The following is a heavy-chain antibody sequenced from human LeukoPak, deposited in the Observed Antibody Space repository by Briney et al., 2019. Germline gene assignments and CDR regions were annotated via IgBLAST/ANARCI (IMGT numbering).Heavy chain of an antibody. CDR2: IYHSGST. D-gene: IGHD3-3*01. Sequence: PSETLSLTCAVSGGSISSGGYSWSWIRQPPGKGLEWIGYIYHSGSTYYNPSLKSRVTISVDRSKNQFSLKLSSVTAADTAVYYCARARNDFWSGLSHPAAFDYWGQGTLVTVSS. CDR3: ARARNDFWSGLSHPAAFDY. CDR1: GGSISSGGYS. V-gene: IGHV4-30-2*01. J-gene: IGHJ4*02.